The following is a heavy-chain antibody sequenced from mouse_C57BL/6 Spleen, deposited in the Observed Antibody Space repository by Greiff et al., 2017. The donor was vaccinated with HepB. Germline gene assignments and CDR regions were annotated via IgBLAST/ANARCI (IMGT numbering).Heavy chain of an antibody. CDR1: GYTFTDYY. V-gene: IGHV1-19*01. D-gene: IGHD1-1*01. J-gene: IGHJ2*01. Sequence: EVQRVESGPVLVKPGASVKMSCKASGYTFTDYYMNWVKQSHGKSLEWIGVINPYNGGTSYNQKFKGKATLTVDKSSSTAYMELNSLTSEDSAVYYCAREDITTVLDCWGQGTTLTVSS. CDR3: AREDITTVLDC. CDR2: INPYNGGT.